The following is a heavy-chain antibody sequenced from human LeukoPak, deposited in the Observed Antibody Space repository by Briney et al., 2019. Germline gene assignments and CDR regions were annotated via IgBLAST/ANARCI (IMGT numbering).Heavy chain of an antibody. J-gene: IGHJ6*03. CDR1: GFSFSTTW. CDR2: IHSDGTTT. CDR3: AKTSLSDASGHYYYMDV. Sequence: QSGGSLRLSCAASGFSFSTTWMHWVRQAPGKGLLWVSRIHSDGTTTIYADSVKGRFTISRDNSQNTVSLQVNNLRTEDTALYYCAKTSLSDASGHYYYMDVWGKGTTVTVSS. D-gene: IGHD3-3*01. V-gene: IGHV3-74*01.